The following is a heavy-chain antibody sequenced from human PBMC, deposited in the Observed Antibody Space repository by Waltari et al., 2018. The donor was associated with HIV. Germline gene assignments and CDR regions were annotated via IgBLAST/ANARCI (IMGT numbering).Heavy chain of an antibody. D-gene: IGHD3-22*01. CDR3: ARDLYDSSGYYLNWFDP. CDR2: ISAYNGNT. CDR1: GYTFTSYG. V-gene: IGHV1-18*01. J-gene: IGHJ5*02. Sequence: QVQLVQSGAEVKQPGASVKVSCKASGYTFTSYGISWVRQDPGQGLEWMGWISAYNGNTNYAQKLQGRVTMTTDTSTSTAYMELRSLRSDDTAVYYCARDLYDSSGYYLNWFDPWGQGTLVTVSS.